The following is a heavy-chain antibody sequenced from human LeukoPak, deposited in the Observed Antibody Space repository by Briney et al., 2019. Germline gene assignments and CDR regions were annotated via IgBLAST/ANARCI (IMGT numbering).Heavy chain of an antibody. CDR3: AKDRLGSGIQH. CDR2: IKHDGSAQ. V-gene: IGHV3-7*03. CDR1: GFTFSSYA. Sequence: GGSLRLSCAASGFTFSSYAMSWVRQAPGKGLEWVANIKHDGSAQNYVDSVKGRFTISRDNAGNSLYLQMNSLRSEDTAVYYCAKDRLGSGIQHWGQGTLVTVSS. J-gene: IGHJ1*01. D-gene: IGHD3-16*01.